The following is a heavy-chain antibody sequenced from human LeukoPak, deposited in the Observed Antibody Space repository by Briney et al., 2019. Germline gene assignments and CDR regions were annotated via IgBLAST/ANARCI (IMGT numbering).Heavy chain of an antibody. Sequence: GGSLRLSCAASGLTFSPRAMNWVRQAPGRGLQWVSYISSSSSTKYYADSVKGRFTISRDNAKNSLYLQMNSLRGEDTAVYYCTRDSGYNAFDIWGQGTMVTVSS. CDR2: ISSSSSTK. V-gene: IGHV3-48*04. CDR3: TRDSGYNAFDI. J-gene: IGHJ3*02. D-gene: IGHD5-12*01. CDR1: GLTFSPRA.